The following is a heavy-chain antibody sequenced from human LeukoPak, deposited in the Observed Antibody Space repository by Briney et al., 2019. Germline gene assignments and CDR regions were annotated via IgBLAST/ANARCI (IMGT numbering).Heavy chain of an antibody. D-gene: IGHD6-19*01. V-gene: IGHV1-2*02. Sequence: GASVKVSFKGSGYTFTGSYMHWVRQAPGQGLEWMGWINPNSGGTNYAQKFQGRVTMTRDTSISTAYMELSRLRSDDTAVYYCARGFKRQQWLVDWFDPWGQGTLVTVSS. CDR2: INPNSGGT. CDR3: ARGFKRQQWLVDWFDP. CDR1: GYTFTGSY. J-gene: IGHJ5*02.